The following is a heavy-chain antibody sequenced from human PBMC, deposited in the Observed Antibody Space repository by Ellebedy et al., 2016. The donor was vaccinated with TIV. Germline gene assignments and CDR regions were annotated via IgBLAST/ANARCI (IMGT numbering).Heavy chain of an antibody. Sequence: MPSETLSLTCTVSGGSISSYYWSWIRQPPGKGLEWIGYIYYSGNTNYNPSLKSRVTISVDTSKNQFSLKLSSVTAADTAVYYCARVLPPGAFDYWGQGTLVTVSS. CDR1: GGSISSYY. V-gene: IGHV4-59*01. CDR3: ARVLPPGAFDY. D-gene: IGHD1-14*01. CDR2: IYYSGNT. J-gene: IGHJ4*02.